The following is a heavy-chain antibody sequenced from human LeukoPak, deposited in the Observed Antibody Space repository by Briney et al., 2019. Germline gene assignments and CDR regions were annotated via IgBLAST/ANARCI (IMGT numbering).Heavy chain of an antibody. CDR2: IWYDGSNK. J-gene: IGHJ4*02. CDR3: ATDYHDRSGDYTFDH. V-gene: IGHV3-33*01. Sequence: PGGSLRLSCAASGFTFSSYGMHWVRQAPGKGLEWVAVIWYDGSNKYYADSVKGRFTISRDNSKNTLYLQMNSLRAEDTAVYYCATDYHDRSGDYTFDHWGQGTQVTVSS. CDR1: GFTFSSYG. D-gene: IGHD3-22*01.